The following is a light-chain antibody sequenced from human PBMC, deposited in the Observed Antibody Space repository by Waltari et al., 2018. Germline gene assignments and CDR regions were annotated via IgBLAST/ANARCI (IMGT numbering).Light chain of an antibody. V-gene: IGLV1-44*01. CDR3: AAWDDSVNGHWV. Sequence: QSVLTQPPSASGTPGQRVTFSCSGTRSNIGSNSVNWYRQVPGTAPKLLIHSNNQRPSGVPDRFSCTKSGTSASLAISGLQSEDEADYYCAAWDDSVNGHWVFGGGTKLTVL. J-gene: IGLJ3*02. CDR1: RSNIGSNS. CDR2: SNN.